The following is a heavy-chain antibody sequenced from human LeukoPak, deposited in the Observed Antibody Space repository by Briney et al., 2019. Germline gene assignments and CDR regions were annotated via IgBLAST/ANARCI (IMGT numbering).Heavy chain of an antibody. CDR1: GFTFSSYA. D-gene: IGHD6-19*01. CDR3: ARELEIAVAGTLGY. CDR2: IWYDGSNK. V-gene: IGHV3-33*01. J-gene: IGHJ4*02. Sequence: PGGSLRLSCAASGFTFSSYAMHWVRQAPGKGLEWVAVIWYDGSNKYYADSVKGRFTISRDHSKNTLYLQMKSLRAEDTAVHYCARELEIAVAGTLGYWGQGTLVTVSS.